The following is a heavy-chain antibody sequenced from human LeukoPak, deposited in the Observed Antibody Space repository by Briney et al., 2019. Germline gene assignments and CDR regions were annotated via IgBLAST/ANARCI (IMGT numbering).Heavy chain of an antibody. Sequence: SVKLSCTASGGTFSSYTISWVRQAPGQGLEWMGGIIPILGIANYAQKFQGRVTITADKSTSTAYMELSSLRSEDAAVYYCARENSGSYYRWFDPWGQGTLVTVSS. V-gene: IGHV1-69*10. D-gene: IGHD1-26*01. CDR1: GGTFSSYT. J-gene: IGHJ5*02. CDR3: ARENSGSYYRWFDP. CDR2: IIPILGIA.